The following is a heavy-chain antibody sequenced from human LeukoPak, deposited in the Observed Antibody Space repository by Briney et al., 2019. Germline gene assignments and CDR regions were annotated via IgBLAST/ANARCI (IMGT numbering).Heavy chain of an antibody. J-gene: IGHJ5*02. Sequence: SETLSLTCTVSGVSISSYYLSWIRQPPGKGREWIVYIYYSGSTNYNPSLKSRVTISVDTSKNQFSLKLSSVTAADTAVYYCARVNYDYVWGSYPQDNWFDPWGQGTLVTVSS. CDR1: GVSISSYY. V-gene: IGHV4-59*01. D-gene: IGHD3-16*02. CDR2: IYYSGST. CDR3: ARVNYDYVWGSYPQDNWFDP.